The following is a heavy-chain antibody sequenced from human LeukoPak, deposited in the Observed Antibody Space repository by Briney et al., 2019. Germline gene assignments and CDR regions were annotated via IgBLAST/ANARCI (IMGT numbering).Heavy chain of an antibody. CDR3: ARGLRWGEVLHY. Sequence: SETLSLTCAVYGGSFSGYYWSWIRQPPGKGLEWIGEINHSGSTNYNPSLKSRVTISVDTSKNQFSLKLSSVTAADTAVYYCARGLRWGEVLHYWGQGTLVTVSS. V-gene: IGHV4-34*01. J-gene: IGHJ4*02. CDR1: GGSFSGYY. CDR2: INHSGST. D-gene: IGHD7-27*01.